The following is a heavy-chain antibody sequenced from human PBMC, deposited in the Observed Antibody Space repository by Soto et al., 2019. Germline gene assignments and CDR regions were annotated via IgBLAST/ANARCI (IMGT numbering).Heavy chain of an antibody. CDR1: GFTFSSYA. D-gene: IGHD5-12*01. Sequence: QVQLVESGGGVVQPGRSLRLSCAASGFTFSSYAMHWVRQAPGKGLEWVAVISYDGSNKYYADSVKGRFTISRDNSKNTLYLQMNSLRAEYTAVYYWARDLEMATKSPGDYWGQSTLVTVSS. J-gene: IGHJ4*02. V-gene: IGHV3-30-3*01. CDR3: ARDLEMATKSPGDY. CDR2: ISYDGSNK.